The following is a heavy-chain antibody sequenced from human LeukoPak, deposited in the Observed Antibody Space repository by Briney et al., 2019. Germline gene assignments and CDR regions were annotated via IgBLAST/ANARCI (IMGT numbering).Heavy chain of an antibody. J-gene: IGHJ5*02. CDR2: IYHSGST. CDR3: ARDHSSSWFQHNWFDP. V-gene: IGHV4-30-2*01. Sequence: SQTLSLTCAVSGGSISSGGSSWSWIRQPPGKGLEWIGYIYHSGSTYYNPSLKSRVTISVDRSKNQFSLKLSSVTAADTAVYYCARDHSSSWFQHNWFDPWGQGTLVTVSS. CDR1: GGSISSGGSS. D-gene: IGHD6-13*01.